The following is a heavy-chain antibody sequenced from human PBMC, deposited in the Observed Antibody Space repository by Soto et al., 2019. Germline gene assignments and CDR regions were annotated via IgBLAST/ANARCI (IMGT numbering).Heavy chain of an antibody. J-gene: IGHJ6*02. CDR2: ISAYNGNT. CDR1: GYRFTSSG. Sequence: QVHLVQSGGEVKKPGASVKVSCKASGYRFTSSGFSWVRQAPGQGLEWMGWISAYNGNTLYAQKFKGRVTMTTDTSTRTAYMELGSLRSDDTAVYYCATDPYCGSAPGCSALDAWGQGTSVTVSS. V-gene: IGHV1-18*04. CDR3: ATDPYCGSAPGCSALDA. D-gene: IGHD2-21*01.